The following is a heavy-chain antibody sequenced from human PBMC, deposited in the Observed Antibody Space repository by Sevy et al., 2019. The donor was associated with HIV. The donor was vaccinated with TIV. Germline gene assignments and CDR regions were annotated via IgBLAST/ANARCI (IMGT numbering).Heavy chain of an antibody. D-gene: IGHD1-26*01. V-gene: IGHV3-21*01. CDR3: AGDRGVGTSSYGMHV. CDR1: GFTFSGYS. CDR2: ISSASSFI. J-gene: IGHJ6*02. Sequence: RGSLRLSCAASGFTFSGYSMNWVRQAPGKGLEWVSSISSASSFIYYADSVKGRFTISRDNAKNSLYLQMNSLRPEDTAVYYCAGDRGVGTSSYGMHVWGQGTTVTVSS.